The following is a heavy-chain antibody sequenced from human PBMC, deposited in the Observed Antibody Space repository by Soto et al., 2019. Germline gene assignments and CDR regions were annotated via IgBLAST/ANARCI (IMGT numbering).Heavy chain of an antibody. CDR1: GYTFTSYG. CDR2: ISAYNGNT. D-gene: IGHD1-26*01. V-gene: IGHV1-18*01. Sequence: ASVKVSCKASGYTFTSYGISWVRQAPGQGLEWMGWISAYNGNTNYAQKLQGRVTMTTDTSTSTAYMELRSLRSDDTAVYYCARDRDYSGSYPIDYWGQGTLVNVSS. CDR3: ARDRDYSGSYPIDY. J-gene: IGHJ4*02.